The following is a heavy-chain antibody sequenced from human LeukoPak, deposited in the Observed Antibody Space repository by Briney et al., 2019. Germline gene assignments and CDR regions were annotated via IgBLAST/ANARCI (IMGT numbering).Heavy chain of an antibody. J-gene: IGHJ4*02. Sequence: PSETLSLTCTVSGGSISSSSYYWGWIRQPPGKGLEWIGSIYYSGSTYYNPSLKSRVAISVDKSENHISLKLTSVTAADTAVYYCAREGGPYRPLDYSGQGTLVTVAS. CDR3: AREGGPYRPLDY. CDR1: GGSISSSSYY. V-gene: IGHV4-39*07. CDR2: IYYSGST.